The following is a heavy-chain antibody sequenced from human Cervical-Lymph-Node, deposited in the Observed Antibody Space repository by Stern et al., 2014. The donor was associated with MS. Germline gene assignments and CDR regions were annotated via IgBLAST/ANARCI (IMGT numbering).Heavy chain of an antibody. D-gene: IGHD3-3*01. CDR3: ARDYYDFWSGSVYYFDY. CDR2: ISAYNGNT. CDR1: GYTFTSYG. Sequence: VKLVQSGAEVKKPGASVKVSCKASGYTFTSYGISWVRQAPGQGLEWMGWISAYNGNTNYAQKLQGRVTMTTDTSTSTAYMELRSLRSDDTAVYYCARDYYDFWSGSVYYFDYWGQGTLVTVSS. J-gene: IGHJ4*02. V-gene: IGHV1-18*01.